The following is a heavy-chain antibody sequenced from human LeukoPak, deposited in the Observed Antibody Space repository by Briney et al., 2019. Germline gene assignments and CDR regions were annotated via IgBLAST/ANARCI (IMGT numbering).Heavy chain of an antibody. Sequence: ASVKVSCKASGYTFASYGISWVRQAPGQGLEWMGWISVYNGNTKYAQKLQDRVTMTTDTSTSTAYMELRSLRSDDTAMYYCARDHCSTTNCYGRNWFDPWGQGTLVTVSS. CDR1: GYTFASYG. CDR2: ISVYNGNT. V-gene: IGHV1-18*01. J-gene: IGHJ5*02. CDR3: ARDHCSTTNCYGRNWFDP. D-gene: IGHD2-2*01.